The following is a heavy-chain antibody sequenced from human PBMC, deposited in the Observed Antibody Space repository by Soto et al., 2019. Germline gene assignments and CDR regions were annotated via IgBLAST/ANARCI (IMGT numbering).Heavy chain of an antibody. Sequence: AAVKVSCMLSGYTLPELFMLWVRQAPARGGEWMGGFDPEDGETIYAQKFQGRVTMTEDTSTDTAYMELSSLRSEDTAVYYCATDSKKPTYSSSWYYFDYWGQGTLVTVSS. V-gene: IGHV1-24*01. CDR1: GYTLPELF. J-gene: IGHJ4*02. D-gene: IGHD6-13*01. CDR2: FDPEDGET. CDR3: ATDSKKPTYSSSWYYFDY.